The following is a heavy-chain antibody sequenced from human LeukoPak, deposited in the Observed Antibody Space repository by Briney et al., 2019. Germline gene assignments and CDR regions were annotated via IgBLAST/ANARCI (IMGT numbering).Heavy chain of an antibody. CDR3: ARGVYFAFDI. Sequence: PGGSLRLSCAASGFTFSTYSMNWVRQAPGKGLEWVSYISTGSSALYYTDSVKGRFTISRDNAKNSLYLQMNSLRDEDTAVYYCARGVYFAFDIWGQGTIVSVSS. D-gene: IGHD5/OR15-5a*01. CDR2: ISTGSSAL. J-gene: IGHJ3*02. CDR1: GFTFSTYS. V-gene: IGHV3-48*02.